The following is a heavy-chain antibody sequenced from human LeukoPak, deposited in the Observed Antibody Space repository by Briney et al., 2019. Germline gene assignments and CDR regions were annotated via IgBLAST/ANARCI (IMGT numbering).Heavy chain of an antibody. CDR2: ISYDGSNK. V-gene: IGHV3-30*18. Sequence: PGGSLRLSCAASGFTFSIYGMHWVRQAPGKGLEWLTVISYDGSNKHYADSVKGRFTISRDNSKNTLYLQMSSLRAEDTAVYYCAKVVSPMGYYGMDVWGQGTTVTVSS. CDR1: GFTFSIYG. J-gene: IGHJ6*02. CDR3: AKVVSPMGYYGMDV. D-gene: IGHD3-16*02.